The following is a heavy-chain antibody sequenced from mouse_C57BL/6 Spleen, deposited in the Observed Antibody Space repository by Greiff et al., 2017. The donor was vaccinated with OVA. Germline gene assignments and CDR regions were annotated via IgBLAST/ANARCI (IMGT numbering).Heavy chain of an antibody. CDR3: AREEVWCYLDY. J-gene: IGHJ2*01. CDR1: GYAFSSYW. CDR2: IYPGDGDT. Sequence: QVQLQQSGAELVKPGASVKISCKASGYAFSSYWMNWVKQRPGKGLEWIGQIYPGDGDTNYNGKFKGKATLTADKSSITAYMLLSSLTSEYSSVSFCAREEVWCYLDYWGPGTTLTVSS. V-gene: IGHV1-80*01. D-gene: IGHD1-1*02.